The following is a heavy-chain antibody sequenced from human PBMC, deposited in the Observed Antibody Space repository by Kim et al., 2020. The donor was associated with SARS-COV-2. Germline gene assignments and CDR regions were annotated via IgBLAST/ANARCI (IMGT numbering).Heavy chain of an antibody. CDR3: AREAGWDDFWSGYLYYYYYGMDV. V-gene: IGHV1-2*02. Sequence: ASVKVSCKASGYTFTGYYMHWVRQAPGQGLKWMGWINPNSGGTNYAQKFQGRVTMTRDTSISTAYMELSRLRSDDTAVYYCAREAGWDDFWSGYLYYYYYGMDVWGQGTTVTVSS. J-gene: IGHJ6*02. D-gene: IGHD3-3*01. CDR1: GYTFTGYY. CDR2: INPNSGGT.